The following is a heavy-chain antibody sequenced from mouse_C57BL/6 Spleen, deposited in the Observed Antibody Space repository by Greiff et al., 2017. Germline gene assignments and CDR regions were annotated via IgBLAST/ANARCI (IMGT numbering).Heavy chain of an antibody. J-gene: IGHJ4*01. D-gene: IGHD2-12*01. Sequence: EVKLQESGPGLVKPSQSLSLTCSVTGYSITSGYYWNWIRQFPGNKLEWMGYISYDGSNNYNPSLKNRISITRDTSKNQFFLKLNSVTTEDTATYYCARDPLYRGYYYAMDYWGQGTSVTVSS. V-gene: IGHV3-6*01. CDR2: ISYDGSN. CDR3: ARDPLYRGYYYAMDY. CDR1: GYSITSGYY.